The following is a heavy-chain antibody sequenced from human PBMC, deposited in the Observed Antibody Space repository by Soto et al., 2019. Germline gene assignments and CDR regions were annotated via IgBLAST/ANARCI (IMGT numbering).Heavy chain of an antibody. Sequence: QVQLVQSGAEVKKPGASVKVSCKASGYTFTSYAIHWVRQAPGQRFEWMGWINAGNGNTKYSQKFQDRVTITRDTSASTAYMELSSLRSEDTAVYYCARDLGGWPDYWGQGTLVTVSS. CDR3: ARDLGGWPDY. V-gene: IGHV1-3*01. D-gene: IGHD6-19*01. CDR1: GYTFTSYA. J-gene: IGHJ4*02. CDR2: INAGNGNT.